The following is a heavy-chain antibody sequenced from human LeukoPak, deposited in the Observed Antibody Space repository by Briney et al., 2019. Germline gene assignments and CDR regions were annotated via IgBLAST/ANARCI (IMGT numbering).Heavy chain of an antibody. V-gene: IGHV4-34*01. CDR1: GGSFSGYY. CDR3: ARNLLAAAVDY. D-gene: IGHD6-13*01. Sequence: PSETLSLTCAVYGGSFSGYYWSWIRQLPWKGLEWIGSIYYSGSTYYNPSLKSRVTISVDTSKNQFSLKLSSVTAADTAVYYCARNLLAAAVDYWGQGTLVTVSS. J-gene: IGHJ4*02. CDR2: IYYSGST.